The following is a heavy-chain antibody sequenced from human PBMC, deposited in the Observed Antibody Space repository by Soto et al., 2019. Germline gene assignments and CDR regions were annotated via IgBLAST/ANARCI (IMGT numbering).Heavy chain of an antibody. Sequence: WTWIRQHTGRGLEGSGCIDYSGSAYYNPSLKSRVAISVDTSKDQFSLNLTSVTAADTAVYYCARGIVASIFGGFDPWGQGTLVTVSS. V-gene: IGHV4-31*02. J-gene: IGHJ5*02. D-gene: IGHD5-12*01. CDR3: ARGIVASIFGGFDP. CDR2: IDYSGSA.